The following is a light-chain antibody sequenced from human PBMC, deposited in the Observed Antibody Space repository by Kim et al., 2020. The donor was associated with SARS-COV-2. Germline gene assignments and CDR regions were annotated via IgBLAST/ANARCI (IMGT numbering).Light chain of an antibody. Sequence: SYELTQPPSVSVSPGQTASITCSGDKLGDKYACWYQQKPGQSPVLVIYQDSKRPSGIPERFSGSNSENTATLTISGTQAMDEADYYCQAWDSSTAVFGTG. V-gene: IGLV3-1*01. J-gene: IGLJ1*01. CDR3: QAWDSSTAV. CDR1: KLGDKY. CDR2: QDS.